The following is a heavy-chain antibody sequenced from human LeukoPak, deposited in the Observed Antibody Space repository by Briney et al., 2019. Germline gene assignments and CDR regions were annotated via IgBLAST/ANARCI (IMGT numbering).Heavy chain of an antibody. CDR3: ARGRRIAAADSYYFDY. CDR2: INHSGST. D-gene: IGHD6-13*01. J-gene: IGHJ4*02. CDR1: GGSFSGYY. Sequence: KPSETLSLTCAVYGGSFSGYYWSWIRQPPGKGLEWIGEINHSGSTNYNPSLKSRVTISVDTSKNQFSLKLSSVTAADTAVYYCARGRRIAAADSYYFDYWGQRTLVTVSS. V-gene: IGHV4-34*01.